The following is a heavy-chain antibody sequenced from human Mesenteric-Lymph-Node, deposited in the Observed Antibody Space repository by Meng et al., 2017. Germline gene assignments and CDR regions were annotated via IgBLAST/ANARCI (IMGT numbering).Heavy chain of an antibody. D-gene: IGHD3-9*01. CDR1: GDSISGYY. V-gene: IGHV4-59*08. CDR3: AATTGYYSGNQEDFVY. J-gene: IGHJ4*02. CDR2: IHSSGIT. Sequence: SETLSLTCTVSGDSISGYYWSWIRQSPGKGLEWIAYIHSSGITNYNPSLKSRVTISVDTSTNQLSLKLSSVTAADTAVYYCAATTGYYSGNQEDFVYWGQGTLVTVSS.